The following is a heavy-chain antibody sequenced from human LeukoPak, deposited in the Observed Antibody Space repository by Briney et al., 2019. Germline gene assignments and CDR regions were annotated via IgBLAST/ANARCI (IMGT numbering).Heavy chain of an antibody. D-gene: IGHD5-18*01. CDR2: ISYSGST. CDR1: GGSVSSGSYY. Sequence: PSETLSLTCTVSGGSVSSGSYYWSWIRQPPGKGLEWIGYISYSGSTNYNPSLKSRLTMSVGRSKNQFSLKLSSVTAADTAVYYCATDRLYRGYSYGFDYWGQGTLVTVSS. CDR3: ATDRLYRGYSYGFDY. J-gene: IGHJ4*02. V-gene: IGHV4-61*01.